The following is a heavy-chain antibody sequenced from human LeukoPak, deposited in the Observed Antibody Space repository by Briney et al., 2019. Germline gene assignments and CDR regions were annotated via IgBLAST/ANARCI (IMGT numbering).Heavy chain of an antibody. CDR3: AKSRSSSSTSCYNY. J-gene: IGHJ4*02. V-gene: IGHV3-23*01. Sequence: GGSLSLSCAASGFIFSSYAMSWVRQAPGKGLEWVSTISGSDGNTYYADSVKGRFTISRDNSQNTLYLEMNSLRADDTAIYYCAKSRSSSSTSCYNYWGQGTLVTVSS. D-gene: IGHD2-2*02. CDR1: GFIFSSYA. CDR2: ISGSDGNT.